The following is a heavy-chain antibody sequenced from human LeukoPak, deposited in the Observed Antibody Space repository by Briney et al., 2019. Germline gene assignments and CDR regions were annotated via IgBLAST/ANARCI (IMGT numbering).Heavy chain of an antibody. CDR1: GFTFSSYA. CDR3: ARDRGYYDSSPSFDY. CDR2: ISYDGSNK. Sequence: GGSLRLSCAASGFTFSSYAMHWVRQAPGKGLEWVAVISYDGSNKYYADSVKGRFTISRDNSKNTLYLQMNSLRAEDTAVYYCARDRGYYDSSPSFDYWGQGTLVTVSS. D-gene: IGHD3-22*01. J-gene: IGHJ4*02. V-gene: IGHV3-30-3*01.